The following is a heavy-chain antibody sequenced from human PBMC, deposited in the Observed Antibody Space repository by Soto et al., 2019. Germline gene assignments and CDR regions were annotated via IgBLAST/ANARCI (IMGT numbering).Heavy chain of an antibody. CDR1: GGSISSYY. Sequence: LSLTCTVSGGSISSYYWSWIRQPPGKGLEWIGYIYYSGSTNYNPSLKSRVTISVDTSKNQFSLKLSSVTAADTAVYYCARGIVVLAPERYFDIWGQATMVTVSS. J-gene: IGHJ3*02. CDR3: ARGIVVLAPERYFDI. D-gene: IGHD2-2*01. V-gene: IGHV4-59*01. CDR2: IYYSGST.